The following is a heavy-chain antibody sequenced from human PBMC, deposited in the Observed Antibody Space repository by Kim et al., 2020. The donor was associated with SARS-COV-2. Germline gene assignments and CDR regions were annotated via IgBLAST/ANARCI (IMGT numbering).Heavy chain of an antibody. Sequence: SETLSLTCTVSGGSISSSSYYWGWIRQPPGKGLEWIGSIYYSGSTYYNPSLKSRVTISVDTSKNQFSLKLSSVTAADTAVYYCARRGHDVLMVYARYFD. CDR2: IYYSGST. CDR3: ARRGHDVLMVYARYFD. D-gene: IGHD2-8*01. J-gene: IGHJ4*01. V-gene: IGHV4-39*01. CDR1: GGSISSSSYY.